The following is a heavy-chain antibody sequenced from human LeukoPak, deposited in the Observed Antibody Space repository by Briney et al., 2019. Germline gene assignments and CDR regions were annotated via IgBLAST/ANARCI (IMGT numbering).Heavy chain of an antibody. J-gene: IGHJ6*03. CDR1: GGSISSGSNY. CDR3: ARAQGYYYMDV. V-gene: IGHV4-61*02. Sequence: SQTLSLTCTVSGGSISSGSNYWSWIRQPAGKGLEWIGLIYTSGSTNYNPSLKSRVTMSVDTSKNQFSLKLSSVTAADTAVYYCARAQGYYYMDVWGKGTTVTVSS. CDR2: IYTSGST.